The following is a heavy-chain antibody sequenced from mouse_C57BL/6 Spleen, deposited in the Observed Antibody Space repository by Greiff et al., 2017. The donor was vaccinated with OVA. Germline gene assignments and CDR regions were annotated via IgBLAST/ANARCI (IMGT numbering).Heavy chain of an antibody. CDR2: IYPRSGNT. CDR3: ARKGFGTVVATDY. Sequence: VQLQESGAELARPGASVKLSCKASGYTFTSYGISWVKQRTGQGLEWIGEIYPRSGNTYYNEKFKGKATLTADKSSSTAYMELRSLTSEDSAVYFCARKGFGTVVATDYWGQGTTLTVSS. CDR1: GYTFTSYG. V-gene: IGHV1-81*01. D-gene: IGHD1-1*01. J-gene: IGHJ2*01.